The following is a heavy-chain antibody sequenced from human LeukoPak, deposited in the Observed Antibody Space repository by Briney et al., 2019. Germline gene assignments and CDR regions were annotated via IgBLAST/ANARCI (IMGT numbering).Heavy chain of an antibody. D-gene: IGHD1-26*01. V-gene: IGHV3-33*06. CDR1: GFTFSRYG. CDR2: IWHDGSYE. J-gene: IGHJ4*01. Sequence: HPGGSLGLSCVASGFTFSRYGMHWVRQAPGKGLEWVAVIWHDGSYEYYADSVKGRFTISRDSSKNTLYLQMNSLRAEDTAVYYCAKDGVGATSLDCWGHGTLVTVSS. CDR3: AKDGVGATSLDC.